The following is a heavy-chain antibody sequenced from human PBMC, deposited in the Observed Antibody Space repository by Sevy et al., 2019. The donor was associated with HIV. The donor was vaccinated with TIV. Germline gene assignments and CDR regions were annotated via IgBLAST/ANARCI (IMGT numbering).Heavy chain of an antibody. Sequence: GGSLRLSCAASGFTFSTYGMHWVRQALGKGLEWVAVIWFDESNTYYADSVKGRFTISRDIAKNTLHLQMNSLRAEDTAVYYCARDLEFYDYGDYGPAFMPDYWGQGTLVTVSS. CDR1: GFTFSTYG. V-gene: IGHV3-33*01. CDR3: ARDLEFYDYGDYGPAFMPDY. J-gene: IGHJ4*02. CDR2: IWFDESNT. D-gene: IGHD4-17*01.